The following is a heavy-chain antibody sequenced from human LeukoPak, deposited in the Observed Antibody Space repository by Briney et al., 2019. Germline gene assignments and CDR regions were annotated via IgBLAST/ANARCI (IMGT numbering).Heavy chain of an antibody. J-gene: IGHJ4*02. V-gene: IGHV1-46*01. D-gene: IGHD3-16*01. CDR1: GYTFTSYF. CDR3: ARVRYRLAETYIDY. CDR2: INPGGGTT. Sequence: ASVKVSCKASGYTFTSYFIHWVRQAPGQGLEWMGIINPGGGTTTYAQKFQGRVTMTRDMSTSTVYMELSRLRSDDTAVYYCARVRYRLAETYIDYWGQGTLVTVSS.